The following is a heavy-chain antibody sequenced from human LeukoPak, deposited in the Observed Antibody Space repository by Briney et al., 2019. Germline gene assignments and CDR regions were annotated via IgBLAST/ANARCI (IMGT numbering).Heavy chain of an antibody. Sequence: GGSLRLSCTPSGFTFNNYAMSWVRQAPGKGLEWVSAIGTSGGTTYYADSVKGRFTLSRDNSKNMLYLEMNSLRAEDTAMYYCAKGTSFWSADGYFASWGQGALVTVSS. J-gene: IGHJ4*02. CDR3: AKGTSFWSADGYFAS. CDR1: GFTFNNYA. D-gene: IGHD3-3*01. V-gene: IGHV3-23*01. CDR2: IGTSGGTT.